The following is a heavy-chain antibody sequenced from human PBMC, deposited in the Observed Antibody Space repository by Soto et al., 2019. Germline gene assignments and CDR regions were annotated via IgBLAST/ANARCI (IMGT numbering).Heavy chain of an antibody. Sequence: SETLSLTCAVYGGSFSGYYWSWIRQPPGKGLEWIGEINHSGSTNYNPSLKSRVTISVDTSKNQFSLKLSSVTAADTAVYYCARGRSLHTYYYDRSGYYLLYWGQGTLVTVFS. J-gene: IGHJ4*02. CDR3: ARGRSLHTYYYDRSGYYLLY. CDR1: GGSFSGYY. CDR2: INHSGST. V-gene: IGHV4-34*01. D-gene: IGHD3-22*01.